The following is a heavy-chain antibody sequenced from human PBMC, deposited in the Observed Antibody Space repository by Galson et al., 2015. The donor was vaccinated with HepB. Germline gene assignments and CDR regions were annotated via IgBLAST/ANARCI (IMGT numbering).Heavy chain of an antibody. J-gene: IGHJ5*02. V-gene: IGHV5-10-1*01. D-gene: IGHD3-10*01. CDR3: ARLPYYYGSGSKNWFDP. CDR2: IDPSDSYT. CDR1: GYSFTSYW. Sequence: QSGAEVKKPGESLRISCKGSGYSFTSYWISWVRQMPGKGLEWMGRIDPSDSYTNYSPSFQGHVTISADKSISTAYLQWSSLKASDTAMYYCARLPYYYGSGSKNWFDPWGQGTLVTVSS.